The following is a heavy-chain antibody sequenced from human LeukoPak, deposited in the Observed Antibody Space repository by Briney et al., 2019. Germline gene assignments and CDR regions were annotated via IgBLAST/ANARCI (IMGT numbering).Heavy chain of an antibody. J-gene: IGHJ3*02. CDR1: GFTFSSYG. CDR3: AKVSKWELLPDAFDI. D-gene: IGHD1-26*01. V-gene: IGHV3-30*18. Sequence: GGSLRLSCAASGFTFSSYGMHWVRQAPGKGLEWVAVISYDGSNKYYADSVKGRFTISRDNSKNTLYLQMNSLRAEDTAVYYCAKVSKWELLPDAFDIWGQGTMVTVSS. CDR2: ISYDGSNK.